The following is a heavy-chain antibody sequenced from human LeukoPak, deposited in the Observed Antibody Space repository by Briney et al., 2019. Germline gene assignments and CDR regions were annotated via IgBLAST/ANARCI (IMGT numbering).Heavy chain of an antibody. V-gene: IGHV1-69*04. D-gene: IGHD3-3*01. CDR3: ARDRRFDFWSGYSMPVSPPALGGQYKWFDP. J-gene: IGHJ5*02. Sequence: SVKVSCKASGGTFSSYTISWVRQAPGQGLEWMGRIIPILGIANYAQKFQGRVTITADKSTSTAYMKLSSLRSEDTAVYYCARDRRFDFWSGYSMPVSPPALGGQYKWFDPWGRGTLVTVSS. CDR1: GGTFSSYT. CDR2: IIPILGIA.